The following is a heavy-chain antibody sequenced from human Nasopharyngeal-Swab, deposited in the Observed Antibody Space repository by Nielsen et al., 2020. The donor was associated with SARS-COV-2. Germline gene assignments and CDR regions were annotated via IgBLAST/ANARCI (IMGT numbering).Heavy chain of an antibody. V-gene: IGHV3-66*01. CDR1: GFTVSSNY. J-gene: IGHJ4*02. Sequence: GESLKISCAASGFTVSSNYMSWVRQAPGKGLEWVSVIYSGGSTYYADSVKGRFTISRDNSKNTLYLQMNSLRAEDTAVYYCAKEPIVTMIVVVIDTYFDYWGQGTLVTVSS. CDR2: IYSGGST. D-gene: IGHD3-22*01. CDR3: AKEPIVTMIVVVIDTYFDY.